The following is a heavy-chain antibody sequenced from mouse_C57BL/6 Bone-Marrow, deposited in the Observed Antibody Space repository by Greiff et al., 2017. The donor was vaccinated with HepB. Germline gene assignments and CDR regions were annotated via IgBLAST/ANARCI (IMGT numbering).Heavy chain of an antibody. D-gene: IGHD2-3*01. J-gene: IGHJ3*01. CDR1: GYTFTSYW. CDR2: IDPNSGGT. Sequence: VQLQQPGAELVKPGASVKLSCKASGYTFTSYWMHWVKQRPGRGLEWIGRIDPNSGGTKYNEKFKSKATLTVDKPSSTAYMQLSSLTSEDSAVYYCARRAEGGYYPAWFAYWGQGTLVTVSA. CDR3: ARRAEGGYYPAWFAY. V-gene: IGHV1-72*01.